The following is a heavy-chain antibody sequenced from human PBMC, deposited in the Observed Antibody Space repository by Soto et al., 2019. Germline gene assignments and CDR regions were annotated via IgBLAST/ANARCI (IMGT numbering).Heavy chain of an antibody. CDR3: AKAAQTSGWSSPNF. CDR1: GFTFSSYA. CDR2: ISGSGSNT. Sequence: GGSLRLSCAASGFTFSSYAMSWVRQAPGKGLEWVSAISGSGSNTYYADFVKGRFTISRDNSKNTLYLQMNSLRAEDTAVYYCAKAAQTSGWSSPNFWGQGTLVTVSS. J-gene: IGHJ4*02. V-gene: IGHV3-23*01. D-gene: IGHD6-19*01.